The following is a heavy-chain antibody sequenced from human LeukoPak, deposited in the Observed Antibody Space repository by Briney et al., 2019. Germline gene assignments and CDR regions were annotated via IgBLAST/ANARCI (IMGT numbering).Heavy chain of an antibody. J-gene: IGHJ4*02. CDR3: ARAKVGATLSFDY. V-gene: IGHV1-69*05. Sequence: SVKVSCKASGGTFSSYAISWVRQAPGQGLEWMGGIIPIFGTANYAQKFQGRVTITTDESTSTAYMELSRLRSEDTAVYYCARAKVGATLSFDYWGQGTLVTVSS. CDR2: IIPIFGTA. D-gene: IGHD1-26*01. CDR1: GGTFSSYA.